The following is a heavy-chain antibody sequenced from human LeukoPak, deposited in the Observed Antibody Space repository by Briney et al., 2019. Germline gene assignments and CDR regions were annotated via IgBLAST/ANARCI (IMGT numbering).Heavy chain of an antibody. CDR1: GFTFSSYW. J-gene: IGHJ4*02. D-gene: IGHD5-18*01. Sequence: GGSLRLSCAASGFTFSSYWMSWVRQAPGKGLEWVANIKQDGSEKYYVDSVKGRFTISRDIAQNTLFLQMNNLRAEDTAVYYCARDRADGYNYGDSFDYWGQGTLVTVSS. CDR2: IKQDGSEK. V-gene: IGHV3-7*01. CDR3: ARDRADGYNYGDSFDY.